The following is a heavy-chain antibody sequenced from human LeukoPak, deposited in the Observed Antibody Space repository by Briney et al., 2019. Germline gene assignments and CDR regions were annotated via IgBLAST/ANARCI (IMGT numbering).Heavy chain of an antibody. CDR1: GYTFTSYG. J-gene: IGHJ3*02. Sequence: ASVKVSCKASGYTFTSYGISWVRQAPGQGLAWMGWISAYNGNTNYAQKLQGRVTMTTDTSTSTAYMELRSLRSDDTAVYYCARYGYSGYDFRFGAFDIWGQGTMVTVSS. V-gene: IGHV1-18*01. CDR2: ISAYNGNT. CDR3: ARYGYSGYDFRFGAFDI. D-gene: IGHD5-12*01.